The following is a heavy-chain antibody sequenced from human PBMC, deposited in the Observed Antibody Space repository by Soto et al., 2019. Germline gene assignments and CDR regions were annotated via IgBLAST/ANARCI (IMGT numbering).Heavy chain of an antibody. Sequence: QVQLVQSGAEVKKPGASVKVPFKASGYTFTGCYMHWVRQAPGRGLEWRGWINPNSGGTNYAQKFQGWVTMTRDTSISTAYMELSRLRSDDTAGYYCARSPGGVVTAMYYFDYWGQGTLVTVSS. D-gene: IGHD2-21*02. V-gene: IGHV1-2*04. J-gene: IGHJ4*02. CDR3: ARSPGGVVTAMYYFDY. CDR1: GYTFTGCY. CDR2: INPNSGGT.